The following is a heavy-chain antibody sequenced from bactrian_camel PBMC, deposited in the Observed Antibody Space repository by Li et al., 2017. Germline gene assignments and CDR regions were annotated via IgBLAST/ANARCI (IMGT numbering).Heavy chain of an antibody. Sequence: HVQLVESGGGSVQAGGSLRLACTHSGYYSSYCLGWFRQAPGKEREGVAAIDDDGSTSYADSVKGRFTISRDNAMSTVYLQMNSLKPEDTAMYRCAASYCSGVYCCQLKADFSYWGQGTQVTVS. CDR1: GYYSSYC. CDR2: IDDDGST. J-gene: IGHJ6*01. V-gene: IGHV3S53*01. CDR3: AASYCSGVYCCQLKADFSY. D-gene: IGHD2*01.